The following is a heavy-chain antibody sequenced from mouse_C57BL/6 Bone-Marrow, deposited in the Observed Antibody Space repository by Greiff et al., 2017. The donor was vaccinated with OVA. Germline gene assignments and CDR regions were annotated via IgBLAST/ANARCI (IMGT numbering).Heavy chain of an antibody. V-gene: IGHV1-72*01. CDR1: GYTFTSYW. CDR2: IDPKSGGT. D-gene: IGHD2-1*01. Sequence: QVQLQQPGAELVKPGASVKLSCKASGYTFTSYWMHWVKQRPGRGLEWIGRIDPKSGGTKYTEKFKSKATLTVDKPSSTAYMQLSSLTSEDSAVYYCERGGVIYYVLYYYAMDYWGRGTAVTVSS. J-gene: IGHJ4*01. CDR3: ERGGVIYYVLYYYAMDY.